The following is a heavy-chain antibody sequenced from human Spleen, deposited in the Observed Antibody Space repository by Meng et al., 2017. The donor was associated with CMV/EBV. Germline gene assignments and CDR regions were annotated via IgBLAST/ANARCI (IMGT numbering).Heavy chain of an antibody. CDR2: INPNSGVT. CDR1: GNTFTDYH. J-gene: IGHJ4*02. Sequence: QVQLVQSGAAVKKPGASVKVSCKASGNTFTDYHMHWVRPAPGQGLEWMGRINPNSGVTNYAQNFQGRVTMTRDTSISTAYMELTRLRSDDTAMYYCAREGDFTGPSGYWGQGTLVTVSS. D-gene: IGHD2-21*01. V-gene: IGHV1-2*06. CDR3: AREGDFTGPSGY.